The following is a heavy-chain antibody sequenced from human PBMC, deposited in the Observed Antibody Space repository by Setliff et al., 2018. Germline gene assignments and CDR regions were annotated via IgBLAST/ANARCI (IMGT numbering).Heavy chain of an antibody. Sequence: ASVKVSCKASGGTFSSYVISWVREAPGQGLEWMGGIIPMFGTNYAQKFQGRVTITADESTSTAYMGLSSLGSEDTAVYYCAGGQPLVRKYYYYMDVWGKGTTVTVSS. CDR3: AGGQPLVRKYYYYMDV. J-gene: IGHJ6*03. CDR2: IIPMFGT. D-gene: IGHD3-10*01. V-gene: IGHV1-69*13. CDR1: GGTFSSYV.